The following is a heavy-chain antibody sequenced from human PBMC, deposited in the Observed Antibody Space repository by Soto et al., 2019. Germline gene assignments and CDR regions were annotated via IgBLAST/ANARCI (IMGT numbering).Heavy chain of an antibody. D-gene: IGHD6-6*01. CDR3: ARGRIAARPPNWFDP. CDR2: IYYSGST. Sequence: PSETPSLTCTVSGGSISSYYWSWIRQPPGKGLEWIGYIYYSGSTNYNPSLKSRVTISVDTSKNQFSLKLSSVTAADTAVYYCARGRIAARPPNWFDPWGQGTLVTVSS. J-gene: IGHJ5*02. CDR1: GGSISSYY. V-gene: IGHV4-59*01.